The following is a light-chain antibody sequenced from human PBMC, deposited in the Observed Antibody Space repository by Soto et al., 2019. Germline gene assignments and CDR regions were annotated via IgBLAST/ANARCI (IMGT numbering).Light chain of an antibody. V-gene: IGKV1-5*01. J-gene: IGKJ1*01. CDR3: QQYNSYSQT. CDR2: AAS. Sequence: DIQMTQSPSTLSGSVGDRFSITCRASQTISSCLAWYQQKPGKAPKLLISAASTLQSGVPSRLSGSGSGTDFTLTISSLQPDDFATYYCQQYNSYSQTFGQGTKVDIK. CDR1: QTISSC.